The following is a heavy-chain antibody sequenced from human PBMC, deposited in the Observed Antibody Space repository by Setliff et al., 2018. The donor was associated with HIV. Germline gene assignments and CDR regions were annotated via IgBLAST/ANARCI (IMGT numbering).Heavy chain of an antibody. CDR1: GLSLSTSGVG. Sequence: ESGPTLVNPTQTLTLTCTFSGLSLSTSGVGVGWIRQSPGKALEWLAFIYWNNNKHYSTSLKGRLTVTKDTSKNRVVFTMTNMDPVDTATYYCAYSGRQLRGPYFDFWGQGTPVTVSS. CDR2: IYWNNNK. J-gene: IGHJ4*02. CDR3: AYSGRQLRGPYFDF. D-gene: IGHD1-1*01. V-gene: IGHV2-5*01.